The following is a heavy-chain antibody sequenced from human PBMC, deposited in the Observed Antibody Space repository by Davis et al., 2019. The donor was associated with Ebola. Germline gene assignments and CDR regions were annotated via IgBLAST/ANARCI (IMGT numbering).Heavy chain of an antibody. J-gene: IGHJ4*02. V-gene: IGHV1-69*13. D-gene: IGHD1-26*01. CDR2: IIPIFGTA. Sequence: AASVTVSCKASGGTFSSYAISWVRQAPGQGLEWMGGIIPIFGTANYAQKFQGRVTITADESTSTAYMELSSLRSEDTAVYYCASVSGSYCFDYWGQGTLITVSS. CDR1: GGTFSSYA. CDR3: ASVSGSYCFDY.